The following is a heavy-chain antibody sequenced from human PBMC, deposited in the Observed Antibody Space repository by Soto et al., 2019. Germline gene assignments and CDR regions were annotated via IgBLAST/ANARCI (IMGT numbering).Heavy chain of an antibody. CDR1: GFTFDDYG. D-gene: IGHD3-16*02. CDR3: AGYRSYAPVGAFNI. V-gene: IGHV3-20*04. Sequence: GGSLRLSCAASGFTFDDYGMTWVRQAPGKGLEWVSVINWNGDTTGYADSVKGRFTISRDNAKNSLYLQMNSLRAEDTALYYCAGYRSYAPVGAFNISGHGTMVTVSS. J-gene: IGHJ3*02. CDR2: INWNGDTT.